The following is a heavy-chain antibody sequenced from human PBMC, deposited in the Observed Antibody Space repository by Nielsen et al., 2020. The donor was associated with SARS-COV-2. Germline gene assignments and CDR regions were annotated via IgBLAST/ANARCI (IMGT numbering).Heavy chain of an antibody. D-gene: IGHD3-16*02. CDR3: ASGHYVWGSYRHRGNWFDP. CDR1: GFTFTSYY. CDR2: INPSGGST. V-gene: IGHV1-46*01. J-gene: IGHJ5*02. Sequence: GESLKISCAASGFTFTSYYMHWVRQAPGQGLEWMGIINPSGGSTSYAQKFQGRVTITADKSTSTAYMELSSLRSEDTAVYYCASGHYVWGSYRHRGNWFDPWGQGTLVTVSS.